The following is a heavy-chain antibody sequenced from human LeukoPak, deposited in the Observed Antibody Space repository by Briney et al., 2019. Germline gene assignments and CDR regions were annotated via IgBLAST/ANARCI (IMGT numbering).Heavy chain of an antibody. V-gene: IGHV3-23*01. CDR1: GFTFSSYA. Sequence: GGSLRLSCSASGFTFSSYAMGWVRQAPGKGLEWVSSIDYSGGAAYSADAVKGRFTISRDNAKNSLYLQMNSLRAEDTAVYYCAREIFWSGYYSNLHFDYWGRGTQVTVSS. J-gene: IGHJ4*02. D-gene: IGHD3-3*01. CDR2: IDYSGGAA. CDR3: AREIFWSGYYSNLHFDY.